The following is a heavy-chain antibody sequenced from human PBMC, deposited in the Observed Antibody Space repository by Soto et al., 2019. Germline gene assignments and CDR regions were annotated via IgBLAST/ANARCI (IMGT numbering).Heavy chain of an antibody. J-gene: IGHJ4*02. CDR3: ASSMGRGGNDY. CDR2: IKTDGSEK. D-gene: IGHD3-10*01. CDR1: GFTFSDYW. V-gene: IGHV3-7*05. Sequence: EVQRVESGGGLGQPGGSLGLSCAASGFTFSDYWMSWFRQAPGKGLECVANIKTDGSEKYYVDPVKGRFTISRDNAKNSLYLQMNSLRAADTAVYYCASSMGRGGNDYWGQGTLVAVSS.